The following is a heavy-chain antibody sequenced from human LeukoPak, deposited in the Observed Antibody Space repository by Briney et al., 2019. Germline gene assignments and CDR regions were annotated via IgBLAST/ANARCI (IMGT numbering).Heavy chain of an antibody. D-gene: IGHD2-15*01. J-gene: IGHJ4*02. Sequence: SETLSLTCAVSGYSISSGYYWGWIRQPPGKGLVWIANIYHTGSTYYNPSLQSQVTISLDTSKNQFSLKLSSVTAADTAVYYCARRKGYCSGGNCYPEPLGYWGQGTLVTVSS. CDR3: ARRKGYCSGGNCYPEPLGY. CDR2: IYHTGST. CDR1: GYSISSGYY. V-gene: IGHV4-38-2*01.